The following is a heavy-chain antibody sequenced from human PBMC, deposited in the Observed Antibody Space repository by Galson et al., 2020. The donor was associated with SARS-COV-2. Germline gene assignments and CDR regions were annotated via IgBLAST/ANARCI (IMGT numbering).Heavy chain of an antibody. Sequence: HGESLKISCTTSGFTFTTYGISWVRHLPGKGLEWMARIDPSDSFTKYSPSFQGHVTISVDKTVSTAYLQWSSLKASDTARYYCVASSCRAGNCYSYYDYWGQGTLVTVAS. D-gene: IGHD2-15*01. V-gene: IGHV5-10-1*01. CDR1: GFTFTTYG. CDR3: VASSCRAGNCYSYYDY. J-gene: IGHJ4*02. CDR2: IDPSDSFT.